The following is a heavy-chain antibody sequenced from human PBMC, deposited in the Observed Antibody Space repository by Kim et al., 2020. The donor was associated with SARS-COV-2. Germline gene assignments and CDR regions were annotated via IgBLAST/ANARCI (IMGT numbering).Heavy chain of an antibody. Sequence: SETLSLTCTVSGGSVSSGSYYWSWIRQPPGKGLEWIGYIYYSGSTNYNPSLKSRVTISVDTSKNQFSLKLSSVTAADTAVYYCARDAIVVVTAAYYYYGMDVWGQGTTVTVSS. CDR2: IYYSGST. J-gene: IGHJ6*02. D-gene: IGHD2-21*02. CDR3: ARDAIVVVTAAYYYYGMDV. CDR1: GGSVSSGSYY. V-gene: IGHV4-61*01.